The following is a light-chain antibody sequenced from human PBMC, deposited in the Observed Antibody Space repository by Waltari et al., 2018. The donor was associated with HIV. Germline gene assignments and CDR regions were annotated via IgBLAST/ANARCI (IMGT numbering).Light chain of an antibody. V-gene: IGLV2-14*03. Sequence: QSALTQPASVSGSPGQSITISCTGTSSDVGGYNYVSWYQQHPGNAPKLMIYDVSNRPSEVSNRCSGSKSGNTASLTISGLQAEDEADYYCSSYTSSSTLEVFGGGTKLTVL. CDR1: SSDVGGYNY. CDR3: SSYTSSSTLEV. J-gene: IGLJ3*02. CDR2: DVS.